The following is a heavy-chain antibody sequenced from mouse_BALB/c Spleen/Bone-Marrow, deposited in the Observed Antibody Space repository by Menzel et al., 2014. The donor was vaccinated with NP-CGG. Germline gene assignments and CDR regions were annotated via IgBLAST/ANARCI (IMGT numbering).Heavy chain of an antibody. CDR3: TSLGFFAY. CDR1: GFNIKDTD. D-gene: IGHD4-1*01. V-gene: IGHV14-3*02. J-gene: IGHJ3*01. Sequence: EVQLQQSGAELVKSGALVKLSCKASGFNIKDTDINWVKQRPEQGLEWIGWIDPANGNTEYDQKFKGKATITADTSSNTAYLQRTSLTYAEXAXYSFTSLGFFAYWGQGTLVTVSA. CDR2: IDPANGNT.